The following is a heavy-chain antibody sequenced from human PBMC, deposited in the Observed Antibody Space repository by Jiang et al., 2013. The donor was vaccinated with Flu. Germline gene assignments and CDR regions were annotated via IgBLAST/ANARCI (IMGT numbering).Heavy chain of an antibody. CDR3: AKDIGTYHYGMDV. CDR2: ISWNSDNI. D-gene: IGHD3-16*02. V-gene: IGHV3-9*01. Sequence: VQLVESGGGLVQPGRSLRLSCAASGFSFDDFAMHWVRQAPGKGLEWVSGISWNSDNIGYADSVKGRFTISRDNGKKSLYLQMSSLRAEDTALYYCAKDIGTYHYGMDVWGQGTTGHRLL. CDR1: GFSFDDFA. J-gene: IGHJ6*02.